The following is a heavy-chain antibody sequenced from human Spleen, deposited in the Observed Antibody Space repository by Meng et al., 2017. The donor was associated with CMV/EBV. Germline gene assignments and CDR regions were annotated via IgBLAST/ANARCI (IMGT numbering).Heavy chain of an antibody. D-gene: IGHD6-19*01. V-gene: IGHV1-2*02. CDR3: ARVIAVAGTAPFDY. Sequence: ASVKVSCKASRYTVTRFCIHWVRQAPGQGLEWMGWINPNTGATNYAQKFQGRVTMTRDTSTNTAYMELTRLRSDDTAVFYCARVIAVAGTAPFDYWGQGTLVTVSS. J-gene: IGHJ4*02. CDR1: RYTVTRFC. CDR2: INPNTGAT.